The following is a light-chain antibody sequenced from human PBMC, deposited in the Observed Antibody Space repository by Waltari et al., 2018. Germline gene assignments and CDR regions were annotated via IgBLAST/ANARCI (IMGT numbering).Light chain of an antibody. V-gene: IGKV1-39*01. CDR1: QSISTY. J-gene: IGKJ5*01. CDR3: QQSHRIPRG. CDR2: AAS. Sequence: DIQMTQSPSSLSASVGDRVTITCRASQSISTYINWYQQKPGKAPNLLIHAASGLQSGVPSRFSGSGSGTDFTLTISSLQPEDFATYYCQQSHRIPRGFGQGTRLEIK.